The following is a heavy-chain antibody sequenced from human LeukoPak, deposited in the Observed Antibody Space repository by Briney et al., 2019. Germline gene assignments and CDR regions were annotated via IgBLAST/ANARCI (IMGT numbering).Heavy chain of an antibody. Sequence: ASVKVSCKASGYTFTSYDINWVRQATGQGLEWMGWMNPNNGNTNYAQKLQGRVTMTTDTSTSTAYMELRSLRSDDTAVYYCARDTPSGELGDYWGQGTLVTVSS. CDR2: MNPNNGNT. J-gene: IGHJ4*02. V-gene: IGHV1-18*01. D-gene: IGHD1-26*01. CDR1: GYTFTSYD. CDR3: ARDTPSGELGDY.